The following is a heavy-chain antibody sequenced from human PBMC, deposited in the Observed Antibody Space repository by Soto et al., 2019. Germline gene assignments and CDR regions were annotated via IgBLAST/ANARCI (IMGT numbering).Heavy chain of an antibody. V-gene: IGHV4-59*01. CDR1: GGSISSYY. J-gene: IGHJ3*02. CDR3: ARELVREDAFDI. CDR2: IYYSGST. D-gene: IGHD2-2*01. Sequence: QVQLQESGPGLVKPSETLSLTCTVSGGSISSYYWSWIRQPPGKGLECIGYIYYSGSTNYNPSLKSRVTISVDTSKNQFSLKLSSVTAADTAVYYCARELVREDAFDIWGQGTMVTVSS.